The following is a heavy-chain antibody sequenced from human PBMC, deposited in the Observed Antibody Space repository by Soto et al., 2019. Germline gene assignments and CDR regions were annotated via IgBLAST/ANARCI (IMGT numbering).Heavy chain of an antibody. Sequence: SETLSLTCTVSGGSINTYYWSWIRQPPGKGLEWIGYVDYSGNSDSSPSLKSRVTISIDTSKKQVSLKLNSVTAADTAVYYCARNWFSVAGRFNFDYWGQGIPVTVSS. CDR1: GGSINTYY. D-gene: IGHD6-19*01. J-gene: IGHJ4*02. V-gene: IGHV4-59*01. CDR2: VDYSGNS. CDR3: ARNWFSVAGRFNFDY.